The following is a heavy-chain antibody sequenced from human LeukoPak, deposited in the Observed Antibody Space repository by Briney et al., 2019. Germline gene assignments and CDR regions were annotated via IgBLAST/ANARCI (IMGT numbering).Heavy chain of an antibody. CDR1: GYTFTSYG. Sequence: GASVKVSCKASGYTFTSYGISWVRQAPGQGLEWMGWISAYNGNTNYAQKLQGRVTMTTDTSTSTACMELRSLRSDDTAVYYCARSAGLHIVVVSWFDPWGQGTLVTVSS. CDR2: ISAYNGNT. V-gene: IGHV1-18*01. CDR3: ARSAGLHIVVVSWFDP. D-gene: IGHD2-21*01. J-gene: IGHJ5*02.